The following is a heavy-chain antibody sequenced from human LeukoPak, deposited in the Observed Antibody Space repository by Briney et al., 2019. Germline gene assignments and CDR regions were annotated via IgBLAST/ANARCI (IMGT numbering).Heavy chain of an antibody. J-gene: IGHJ6*03. D-gene: IGHD2-21*01. CDR1: GGTFSSYA. CDR2: MITIFHTP. V-gene: IGHV1-69*06. CDR3: ARTLTARGGDYYYYMDV. Sequence: SVKVSCKASGGTFSSYAFSWVRQAPGQGLEWMGVMITIFHTPYYAPKFQGRVTITADKSTSTVYMEVSSLRSEDTAVYYCARTLTARGGDYYYYMDVWGKGTTVTVSS.